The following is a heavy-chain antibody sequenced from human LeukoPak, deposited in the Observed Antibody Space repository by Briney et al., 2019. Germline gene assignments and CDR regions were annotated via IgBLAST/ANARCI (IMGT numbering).Heavy chain of an antibody. CDR3: AKGEDIVLMVYAIGYGMDV. D-gene: IGHD2-8*01. Sequence: GGSLRLSCAASGFTFSSYEMNWVRQAPGKGLEGVSYISSSGSTIYYADSVKGRFTISRDNAKNSLYLQMNSLRAEDTAVYYCAKGEDIVLMVYAIGYGMDVWGQGTTVTVSS. CDR1: GFTFSSYE. J-gene: IGHJ6*02. V-gene: IGHV3-48*03. CDR2: ISSSGSTI.